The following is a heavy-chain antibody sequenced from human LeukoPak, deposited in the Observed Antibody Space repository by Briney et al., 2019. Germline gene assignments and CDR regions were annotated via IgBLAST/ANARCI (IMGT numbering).Heavy chain of an antibody. CDR1: GFTFSSYS. CDR2: ISSSGSTI. D-gene: IGHD4-17*01. Sequence: GGSLRLSCAASGFTFSSYSMSWIRQAPGKGLEWVSYISSSGSTIYYADSVKGRFTISRDNAKNSLYLQMNSLRAEDTAVYYCARDRVEDYGDYDYYYYGMDVWGQGTTVTVSS. CDR3: ARDRVEDYGDYDYYYYGMDV. J-gene: IGHJ6*02. V-gene: IGHV3-48*04.